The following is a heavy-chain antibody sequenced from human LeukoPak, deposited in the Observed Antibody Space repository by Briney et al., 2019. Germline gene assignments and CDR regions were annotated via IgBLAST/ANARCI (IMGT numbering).Heavy chain of an antibody. D-gene: IGHD2-2*01. J-gene: IGHJ4*02. V-gene: IGHV4-59*01. CDR2: IYYSGST. CDR3: ARDGPYQPLLY. CDR1: GGSISSYY. Sequence: SETLSLTCTVSGGSISSYYWSWIRQPPGKGLEWIGYIYYSGSTNYNPSLKSRVTISVDTSKNQFSLKLSSVTAADTAVYYCARDGPYQPLLYWGQGTLVTVSS.